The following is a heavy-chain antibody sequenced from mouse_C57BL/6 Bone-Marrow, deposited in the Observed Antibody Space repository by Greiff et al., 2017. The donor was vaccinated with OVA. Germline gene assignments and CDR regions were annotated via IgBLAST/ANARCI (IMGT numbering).Heavy chain of an antibody. Sequence: QVQLQQSGAELARPGASVKLSCKASGYTFTSYGISWVKQRTGQGLEWIGEIYPRSGNTYYNEKFKGKATLTADKASSTAYMELRSLTSEDSAVYFCARGKLRNYAMDYWGQGTSVTVSS. D-gene: IGHD1-1*01. V-gene: IGHV1-81*01. J-gene: IGHJ4*01. CDR1: GYTFTSYG. CDR3: ARGKLRNYAMDY. CDR2: IYPRSGNT.